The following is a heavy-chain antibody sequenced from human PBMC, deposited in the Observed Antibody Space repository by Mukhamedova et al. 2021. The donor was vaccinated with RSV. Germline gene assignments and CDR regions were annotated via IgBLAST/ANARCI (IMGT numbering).Heavy chain of an antibody. CDR2: IGIAGDT. V-gene: IGHV3-13*01. CDR1: YD. CDR3: AKGGPYGDYGDYYYGMDV. J-gene: IGHJ6*02. Sequence: YDMHWVRQATGKGLEWVSAIGIAGDTYYPGSVKGRFTISRENAKNSLYLQMNSLRAGDTAVYYCAKGGPYGDYGDYYYGMDVWG. D-gene: IGHD4-17*01.